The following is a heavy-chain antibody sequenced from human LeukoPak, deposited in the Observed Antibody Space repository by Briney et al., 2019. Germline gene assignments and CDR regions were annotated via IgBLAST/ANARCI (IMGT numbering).Heavy chain of an antibody. V-gene: IGHV3-53*01. Sequence: GGSLRLSCAASGFTFSSYWMSWVRQAPGKGLERVSVIYSGGSTYYADSVKGRFTISRDNSKNTLYLQMNSLRAEDTAVYYCARVVGATAAEYFQHWGQGTLVTVSS. D-gene: IGHD1-26*01. CDR1: GFTFSSYW. CDR2: IYSGGST. J-gene: IGHJ1*01. CDR3: ARVVGATAAEYFQH.